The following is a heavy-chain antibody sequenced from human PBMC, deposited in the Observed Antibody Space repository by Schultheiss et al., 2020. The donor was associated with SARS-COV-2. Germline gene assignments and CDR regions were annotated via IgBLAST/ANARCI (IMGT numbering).Heavy chain of an antibody. Sequence: SETLSLTCTVSGGSISSYYWSWIRQPAGKGLEWIGRIYTSGSTYYNPSLKSRVTISVDTSKNQFSLKLSSVTAADTAVYYCARVPNYGAVDYWGQGTLVTVSS. D-gene: IGHD4-17*01. J-gene: IGHJ4*02. CDR1: GGSISSYY. CDR2: IYTSGST. V-gene: IGHV4-4*07. CDR3: ARVPNYGAVDY.